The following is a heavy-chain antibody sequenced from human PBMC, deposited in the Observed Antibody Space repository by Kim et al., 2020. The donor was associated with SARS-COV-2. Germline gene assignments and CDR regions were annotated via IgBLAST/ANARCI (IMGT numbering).Heavy chain of an antibody. CDR3: ASNAGWFDP. CDR2: INHSGST. CDR1: GGSFSGYY. Sequence: SETLSLTCAFYGGSFSGYYWSWIRQPPGKGLEWIGEINHSGSTNYNPSLKSRVTISVDTSKNQFSLKLSSVTAADTAVYYCASNAGWFDPWGQGTLVTVSS. J-gene: IGHJ5*02. V-gene: IGHV4-34*01.